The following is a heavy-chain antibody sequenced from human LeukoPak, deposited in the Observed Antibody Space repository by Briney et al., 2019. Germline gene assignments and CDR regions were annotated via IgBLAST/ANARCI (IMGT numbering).Heavy chain of an antibody. V-gene: IGHV4-34*01. CDR3: ARMAWLGMDV. CDR1: GGSISSYY. J-gene: IGHJ6*02. D-gene: IGHD5-12*01. Sequence: SETLSLTCTVSGGSISSYYWSWIRQPAGKGLEWIGEINHSGSTNYNPSLKSRVTISVDTSKNQFSLKLSSVTAADTAVYYCARMAWLGMDVWGQGTTVTVSS. CDR2: INHSGST.